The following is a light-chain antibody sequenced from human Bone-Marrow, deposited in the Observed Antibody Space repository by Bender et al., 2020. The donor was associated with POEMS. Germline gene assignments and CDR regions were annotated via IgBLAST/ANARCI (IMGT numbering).Light chain of an antibody. CDR3: CSYAGRYTYV. CDR1: SSDVGGYDS. V-gene: IGLV2-11*01. CDR2: EVR. Sequence: QSALTQPASVSGSPGQSVTISCTGTSSDVGGYDSVCWYQQSPGKAPKLLIYEVRKRPSGVPDRFSGSKSGNTASLTISGLQAEDEADYYCCSYAGRYTYVFGTGTKVTVL. J-gene: IGLJ1*01.